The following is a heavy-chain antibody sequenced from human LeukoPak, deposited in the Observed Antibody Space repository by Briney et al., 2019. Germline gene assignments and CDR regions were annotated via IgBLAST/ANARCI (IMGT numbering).Heavy chain of an antibody. CDR3: AKDLLAGYGVAHDAFDI. D-gene: IGHD4-17*01. Sequence: PGGSLRLSCAASGFTFSSYAMSWVRQAPGKGLEWGSAISGSGGSTYYADSVKGRFTISRDNSKNTLELQMISLRAEDTAVYYCAKDLLAGYGVAHDAFDIWGQGTMVTVSS. CDR1: GFTFSSYA. J-gene: IGHJ3*02. CDR2: ISGSGGST. V-gene: IGHV3-23*01.